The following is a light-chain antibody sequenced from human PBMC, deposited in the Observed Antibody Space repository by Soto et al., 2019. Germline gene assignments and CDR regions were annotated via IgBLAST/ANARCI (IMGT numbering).Light chain of an antibody. CDR2: AAS. Sequence: LPMPPSPSSLSASVGDRVTSTCRASQSISGYLNWYQQKSGQAPKLLMYAASTLQSGVPSRFSGNVSGTEFTLTISSLQPEDSATYYCQQSDSMPWTFGQGTKVDIK. J-gene: IGKJ1*01. CDR3: QQSDSMPWT. CDR1: QSISGY. V-gene: IGKV1-39*01.